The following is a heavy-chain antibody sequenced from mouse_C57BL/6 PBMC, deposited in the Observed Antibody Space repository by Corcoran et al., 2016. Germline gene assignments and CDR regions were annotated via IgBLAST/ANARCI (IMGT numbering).Heavy chain of an antibody. CDR1: GYTFTDYY. D-gene: IGHD2-4*01. Sequence: EVQLQQSGPELVKPGASVKISRKASGYTFTDYYMNWVKQSHGKSLEWIGDINPNNGGTSYNQKFKGKATLTVDKSSSTAYMELRSLTSEDSAVYYCARPSYYDYDGDYWGQGTTLTVSS. CDR3: ARPSYYDYDGDY. CDR2: INPNNGGT. J-gene: IGHJ2*01. V-gene: IGHV1-26*01.